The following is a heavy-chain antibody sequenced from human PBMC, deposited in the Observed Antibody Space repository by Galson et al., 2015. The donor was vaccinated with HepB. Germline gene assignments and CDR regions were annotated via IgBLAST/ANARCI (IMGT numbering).Heavy chain of an antibody. Sequence: LRLSCAASGFPFSTYTMSWVRQAPGKGLAWASAISGSGGTTYYTDSVRGRFTISRDNTKRTLYLQMNRLRGEDTALYYCAKDRNSTSPGTYGMDVWGQGTTVTVFS. V-gene: IGHV3-23*01. CDR1: GFPFSTYT. D-gene: IGHD6-6*01. J-gene: IGHJ6*02. CDR3: AKDRNSTSPGTYGMDV. CDR2: ISGSGGTT.